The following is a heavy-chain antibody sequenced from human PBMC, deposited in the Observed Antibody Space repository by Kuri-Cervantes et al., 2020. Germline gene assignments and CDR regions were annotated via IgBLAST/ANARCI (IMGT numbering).Heavy chain of an antibody. Sequence: ASVKVSCKASGGTFSSYAISWVRQAPGQRLEWMGWINAGNGNTKYSQKFQGRVTITRDTSASTAYMELSSLRSEDTAVYYCATVDWATGESCFDYWGQGTLVTVSS. D-gene: IGHD3/OR15-3a*01. J-gene: IGHJ4*02. CDR2: INAGNGNT. V-gene: IGHV1-3*01. CDR1: GGTFSSYA. CDR3: ATVDWATGESCFDY.